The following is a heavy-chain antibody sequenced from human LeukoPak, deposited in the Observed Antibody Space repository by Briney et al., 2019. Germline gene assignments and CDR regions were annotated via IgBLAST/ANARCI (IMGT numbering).Heavy chain of an antibody. V-gene: IGHV4-30-2*01. D-gene: IGHD3-22*01. CDR3: ARVGDSSGYLFDY. CDR2: IYHSGST. CDR1: GGSISSGGYY. Sequence: SETLSLTCTVSGGSISSGGYYWSWLRQPPGKGLEWIGYIYHSGSTYYNPSLKSRVTISVDTSKNQFSLKLSSVTAADTAVYYCARVGDSSGYLFDYWGQGTLVTVSS. J-gene: IGHJ4*02.